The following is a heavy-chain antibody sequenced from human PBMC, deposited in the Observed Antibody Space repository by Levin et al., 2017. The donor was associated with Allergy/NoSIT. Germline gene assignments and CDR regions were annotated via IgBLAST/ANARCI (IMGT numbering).Heavy chain of an antibody. CDR1: GGSFSGYY. V-gene: IGHV4-34*01. CDR2: INHSGST. Sequence: SETLSLTCAVYGGSFSGYYWSWIRQPPGKGLEWIGEINHSGSTNYNPSLKSRVTISVDTSKNQFSLKLSSVTAADTAVYYCAQNWEDFFNAFDIWGQGTMVTVSS. CDR3: AQNWEDFFNAFDI. D-gene: IGHD7-27*01. J-gene: IGHJ3*02.